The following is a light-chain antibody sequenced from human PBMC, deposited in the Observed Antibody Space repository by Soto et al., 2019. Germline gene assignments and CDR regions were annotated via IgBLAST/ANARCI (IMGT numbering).Light chain of an antibody. Sequence: EIVLTQSPATLSVSPGESATLSCRASQSISSNLAWYQQKPCQSPRLLIYGASSRATGVPVRFSGSGSGVAFTLTISGLQSEDFAVYHCQQYNQWPGTFGQGTKVDTK. J-gene: IGKJ1*01. CDR3: QQYNQWPGT. V-gene: IGKV3-15*01. CDR1: QSISSN. CDR2: GAS.